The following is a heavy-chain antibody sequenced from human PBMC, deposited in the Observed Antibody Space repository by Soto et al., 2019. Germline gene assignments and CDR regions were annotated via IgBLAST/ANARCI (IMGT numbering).Heavy chain of an antibody. D-gene: IGHD3-9*01. CDR1: GGSISSSSYY. CDR3: ARRGTLLTGTPAPFDY. V-gene: IGHV4-39*01. CDR2: IYYSGST. Sequence: SETLSLTCTVSGGSISSSSYYWGWIRQPPGKGLEWIGSIYYSGSTYYNPSLKSRVTISVDTSKNQFSLKLSSVTAADTAVYYCARRGTLLTGTPAPFDYWGQGTLVTVSS. J-gene: IGHJ4*02.